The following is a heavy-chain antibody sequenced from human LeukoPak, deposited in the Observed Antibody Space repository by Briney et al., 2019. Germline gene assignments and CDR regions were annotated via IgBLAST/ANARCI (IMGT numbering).Heavy chain of an antibody. CDR3: AKVIRFLEWSFDY. J-gene: IGHJ4*02. CDR2: ISGSGGST. D-gene: IGHD3-3*01. Sequence: GGSLRLSCAASVFTFSSYAMSWVRQAPGKGLEWVSAISGSGGSTYYADSVKGRFTISRDNSKNTLYLQMNSLRAEDTAVYYCAKVIRFLEWSFDYWGQGTLVTVSS. CDR1: VFTFSSYA. V-gene: IGHV3-23*01.